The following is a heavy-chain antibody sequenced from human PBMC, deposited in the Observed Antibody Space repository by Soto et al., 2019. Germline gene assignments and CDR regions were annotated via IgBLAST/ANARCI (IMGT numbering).Heavy chain of an antibody. J-gene: IGHJ3*02. V-gene: IGHV4-59*01. D-gene: IGHD3-16*01. CDR2: IYYSGST. CDR1: GGSISSYY. CDR3: ARVKLTYDYVWGDSGMIAFDI. Sequence: SETLSLTCTVSGGSISSYYWSWIRQPPGKGLEWIGYIYYSGSTNYNPSLKSRVTISVDTSKNQFSLKLSSVTAADTAVYYCARVKLTYDYVWGDSGMIAFDIWGQGTMVTVSS.